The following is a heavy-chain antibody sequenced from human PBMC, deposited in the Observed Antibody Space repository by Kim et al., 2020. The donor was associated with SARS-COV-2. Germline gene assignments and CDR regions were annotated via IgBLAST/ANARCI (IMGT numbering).Heavy chain of an antibody. CDR3: ARDPEGITIFGVVTYYYGMDV. Sequence: ASVKVSCKASGYTFTSYGISWVRQAPGQGLEWMGWISAYNGNTNYAQKLQGRVTMTTDTSTSTAYMELRSLRSDDTAVYYCARDPEGITIFGVVTYYYGMDVWGQGTTVTVSS. D-gene: IGHD3-3*01. J-gene: IGHJ6*02. CDR2: ISAYNGNT. V-gene: IGHV1-18*01. CDR1: GYTFTSYG.